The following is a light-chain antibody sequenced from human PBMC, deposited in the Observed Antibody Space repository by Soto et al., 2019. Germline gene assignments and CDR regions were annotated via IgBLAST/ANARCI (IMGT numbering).Light chain of an antibody. J-gene: IGKJ5*01. V-gene: IGKV3-20*01. CDR1: QSVSSSY. Sequence: EIVLTQSPGTLSFSPGERSTLSFMSSQSVSSSYLAWYQQKPGQAPRLLIFAASSRASGIPDRFSGSGSGTDFTLTISRLEPEDFALFYCQYHGSSPITFGQGTRLEIK. CDR2: AAS. CDR3: QYHGSSPIT.